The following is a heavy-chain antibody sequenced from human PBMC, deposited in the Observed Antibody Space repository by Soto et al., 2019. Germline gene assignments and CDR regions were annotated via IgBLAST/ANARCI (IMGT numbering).Heavy chain of an antibody. CDR3: AADHSTYYYDSSGFV. V-gene: IGHV1-69*13. CDR1: GGTFSSYA. J-gene: IGHJ4*02. CDR2: IIPIFDTA. D-gene: IGHD3-22*01. Sequence: ASVKVSCKASGGTFSSYAISWVRQAPGQGLEWMGGIIPIFDTANYAQKFQGRVTITADESTSTAYMELSSLRSEDTAVYYCAADHSTYYYDSSGFVWGQGTLVTVSS.